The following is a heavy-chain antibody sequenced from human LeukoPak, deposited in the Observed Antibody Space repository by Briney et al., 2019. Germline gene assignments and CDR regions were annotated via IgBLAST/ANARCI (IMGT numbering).Heavy chain of an antibody. Sequence: SVKVSCKASGGTFSSYAISWVRQAPGQGLEWMGRIIPILGIANYAQKFQGRVTITADKSTSTACMELSSLRSEDTAVYYCARDRYSSGWYQPDNDYWGQGTLVTVSS. D-gene: IGHD6-19*01. CDR2: IIPILGIA. CDR1: GGTFSSYA. V-gene: IGHV1-69*04. J-gene: IGHJ4*02. CDR3: ARDRYSSGWYQPDNDY.